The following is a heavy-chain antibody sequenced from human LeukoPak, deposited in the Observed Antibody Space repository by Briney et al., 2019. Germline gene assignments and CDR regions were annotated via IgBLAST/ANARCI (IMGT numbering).Heavy chain of an antibody. CDR1: GFTFSSYA. D-gene: IGHD5-18*01. V-gene: IGHV3-23*01. Sequence: GGSLRLSCAASGFTFSSYAMTWVRQAQGKGLEWVSAITNSGDYTDYADSVKGRFTISRDNSKSTLYLQMNSLRAEDTAVYYCAKRSGSNYGYNDYWGQGTLVTVSS. CDR2: ITNSGDYT. CDR3: AKRSGSNYGYNDY. J-gene: IGHJ4*02.